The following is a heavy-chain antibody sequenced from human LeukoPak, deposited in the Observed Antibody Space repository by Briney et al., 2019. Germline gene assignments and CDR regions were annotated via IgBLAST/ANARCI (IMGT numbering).Heavy chain of an antibody. V-gene: IGHV1-18*01. CDR2: ISAYNGNR. J-gene: IGHJ4*02. D-gene: IGHD1-7*01. Sequence: GASVKVSCKASGYTFTRYGISWVGQAPGQGREWMGWISAYNGNRNYVQKLQGRVTMTTDTSTSTAYMELRSLRSDDTAVYYCARDGAGTTPFDYWGQGTLVTVSS. CDR3: ARDGAGTTPFDY. CDR1: GYTFTRYG.